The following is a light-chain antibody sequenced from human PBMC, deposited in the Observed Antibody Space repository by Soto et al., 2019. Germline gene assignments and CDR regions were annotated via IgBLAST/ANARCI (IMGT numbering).Light chain of an antibody. Sequence: EIVMTQFPATLSVSPGESATLSCRTSQSVRYNLAWYQQRPGQSPRLLIYDASTRATGIPARFRGSGSATEFTLNISSLQSEDFAVYYCHQYSDPMYTFGQGTKLV. CDR1: QSVRYN. CDR2: DAS. V-gene: IGKV3-15*01. J-gene: IGKJ2*01. CDR3: HQYSDPMYT.